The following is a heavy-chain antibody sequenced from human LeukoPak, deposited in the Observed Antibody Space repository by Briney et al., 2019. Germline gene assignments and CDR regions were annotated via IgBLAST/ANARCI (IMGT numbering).Heavy chain of an antibody. J-gene: IGHJ4*02. V-gene: IGHV1-2*02. CDR2: ISPNSGVT. CDR1: GYTFTGYN. Sequence: ASVKVSCKASGYTFTGYNLHWVRRAPGQGLEWMGWISPNSGVTNYAQKFQGRVTMTRDTSIGSAYMELSRLTSDDTAMYYCARFDYSNSHFDYWGQGTLVTVSS. CDR3: ARFDYSNSHFDY. D-gene: IGHD6-6*01.